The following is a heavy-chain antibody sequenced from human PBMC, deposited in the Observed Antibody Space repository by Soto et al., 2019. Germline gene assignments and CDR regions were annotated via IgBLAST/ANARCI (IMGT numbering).Heavy chain of an antibody. D-gene: IGHD6-6*01. Sequence: EVQLVESGGGLVQPGGSLRLSCAASGFTFSSYEMNWVRQAPGKGLEWVSYISSSGGSTYYADSVKGRFTISRDNSKNTLYLQMNSLRAEDTAVYYCAAVGGSLIAARVYFDYWGQGTLVTVSS. J-gene: IGHJ4*02. V-gene: IGHV3-48*03. CDR2: ISSSGGST. CDR3: AAVGGSLIAARVYFDY. CDR1: GFTFSSYE.